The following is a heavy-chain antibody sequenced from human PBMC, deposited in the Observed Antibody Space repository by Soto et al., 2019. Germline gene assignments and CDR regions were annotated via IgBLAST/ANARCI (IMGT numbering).Heavy chain of an antibody. CDR2: INYDGYS. Sequence: QVQLQESGPGLVKPSETLSLTCTVSGGSITNYYCRWFRQPPGKGLEWIGYINYDGYSAYNLSLKRRVTLSMDASKTQFSLMLESVTATDTAMYYCARHGFGPLHGLVDVWGPGTTVIVSS. J-gene: IGHJ6*02. CDR3: ARHGFGPLHGLVDV. CDR1: GGSITNYY. V-gene: IGHV4-59*08. D-gene: IGHD3-10*01.